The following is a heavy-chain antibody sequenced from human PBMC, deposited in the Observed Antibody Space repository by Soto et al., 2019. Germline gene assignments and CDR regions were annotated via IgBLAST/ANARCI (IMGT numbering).Heavy chain of an antibody. J-gene: IGHJ3*02. CDR3: ARDSFTPKAMVNWAFDT. Sequence: GQLVQSGAEVKRPGASVNVSCRASGYTFTSYGISWVRQAPGQGLECMGWFRAYNGDTKLSQKFDARGSNTTDTSTNTTYMELRSLSSYDTADYYCARDSFTPKAMVNWAFDTWGQGTMVTVSS. CDR1: GYTFTSYG. D-gene: IGHD5-18*01. CDR2: FRAYNGDT. V-gene: IGHV1-18*01.